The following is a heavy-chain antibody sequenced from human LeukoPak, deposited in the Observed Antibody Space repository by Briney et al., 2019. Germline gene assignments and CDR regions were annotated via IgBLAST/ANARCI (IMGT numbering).Heavy chain of an antibody. CDR3: ARDWELGY. Sequence: SETLSLTCTVSGGSISSGSYYWSWIRQPAGKGLEWIGRIYTSGSTNYNPSLKSRVTISVDTSKNQFSLKLSSVTAADTAVYYCARDWELGYWGQGTLVTVSS. J-gene: IGHJ4*02. CDR1: GGSISSGSYY. V-gene: IGHV4-61*02. CDR2: IYTSGST. D-gene: IGHD1-26*01.